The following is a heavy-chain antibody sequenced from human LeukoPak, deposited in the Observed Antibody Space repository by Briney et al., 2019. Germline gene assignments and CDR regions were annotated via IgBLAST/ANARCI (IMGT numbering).Heavy chain of an antibody. CDR2: INAGNGNT. D-gene: IGHD3-22*01. CDR3: ARDPPLIIDYYDSSGYYNDY. V-gene: IGHV1-3*01. CDR1: GYTFTSYA. J-gene: IGHJ4*02. Sequence: SVKVSCKASGYTFTSYAMHWVRQAPGQRLEWMGWINAGNGNTKYSQKFQGRVTITRDTSASTAYMELSSLRSEDTAVYYCARDPPLIIDYYDSSGYYNDYWGQGTLVTVSS.